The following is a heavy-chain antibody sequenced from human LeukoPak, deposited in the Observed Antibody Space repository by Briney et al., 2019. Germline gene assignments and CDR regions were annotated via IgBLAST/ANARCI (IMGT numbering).Heavy chain of an antibody. J-gene: IGHJ5*02. D-gene: IGHD6-6*01. Sequence: SETLSLTCTVSGGSISSGGYYWSWIRQHPGKGLEWIGYIYYSGSTYYNPSLKSRVTISVDTSKNQFSLKLSSVTAADTAVYYCARADSSSRPWFDPWGQGTLVTVSS. CDR3: ARADSSSRPWFDP. CDR1: GGSISSGGYY. V-gene: IGHV4-31*03. CDR2: IYYSGST.